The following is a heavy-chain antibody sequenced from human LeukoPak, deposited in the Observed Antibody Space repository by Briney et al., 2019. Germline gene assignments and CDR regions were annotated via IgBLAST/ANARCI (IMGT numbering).Heavy chain of an antibody. CDR3: ARDQRACTSTSCYYYYYGMDV. CDR2: IWYDGSNK. J-gene: IGHJ6*02. Sequence: PGRSLRLSCAASGFTFSSYGMHWVRQAPGKGLEWVAVIWYDGSNKYHADSVKGRFTISRDNSKNTLYLQMNSLRAEDTAIYYCARDQRACTSTSCYYYYYGMDVWGQGTTVTVSS. CDR1: GFTFSSYG. D-gene: IGHD2-2*01. V-gene: IGHV3-33*01.